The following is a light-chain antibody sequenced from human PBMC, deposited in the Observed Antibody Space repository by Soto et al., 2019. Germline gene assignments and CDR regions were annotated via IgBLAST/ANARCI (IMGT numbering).Light chain of an antibody. V-gene: IGLV1-51*01. CDR2: DNN. J-gene: IGLJ2*01. CDR3: GTWDSSLSAVV. Sequence: QSVLPQPPSVSAAPGQTVTIACSGSSSNIGNNYVSWYQQFPGTAPKLLIYDNNKRPSGIPDRFSGSKSGTSATLGITGLQTGDEADYYCGTWDSSLSAVVFGGGTKLTVL. CDR1: SSNIGNNY.